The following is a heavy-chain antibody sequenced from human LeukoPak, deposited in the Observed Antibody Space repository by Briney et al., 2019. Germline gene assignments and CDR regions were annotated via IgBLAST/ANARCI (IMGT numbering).Heavy chain of an antibody. CDR3: AIRGYSYGFGV. V-gene: IGHV4-34*01. Sequence: PSETLSLTCAVYGGSFSGYYWSWIRQPPGKGLEWIGEINHSGSTNYNPSLKSRVTISVDTSKNQFSLKLSSVTAADTAVYYCAIRGYSYGFGVWGQGTLVTVSS. CDR2: INHSGST. D-gene: IGHD5-18*01. CDR1: GGSFSGYY. J-gene: IGHJ4*02.